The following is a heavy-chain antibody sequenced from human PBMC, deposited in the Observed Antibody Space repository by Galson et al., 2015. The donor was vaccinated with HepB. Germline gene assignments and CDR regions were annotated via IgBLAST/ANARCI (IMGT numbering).Heavy chain of an antibody. CDR1: GFTFSNYA. CDR2: ISGSSGST. V-gene: IGHV3-23*01. CDR3: ARHGLIVGGGAFDI. J-gene: IGHJ3*02. Sequence: SLRLSCVAPGFTFSNYAMNWVRQAPEKGLEWVSGISGSSGSTNYADSVKGRFTISRDNSKNTLYLQMNSLRVEDTAVYYCARHGLIVGGGAFDIWGQGTMVTVSS. D-gene: IGHD1-26*01.